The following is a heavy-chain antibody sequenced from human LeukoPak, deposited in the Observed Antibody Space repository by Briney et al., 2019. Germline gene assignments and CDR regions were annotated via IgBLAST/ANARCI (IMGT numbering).Heavy chain of an antibody. J-gene: IGHJ2*01. V-gene: IGHV3-23*01. CDR2: ISGGGST. D-gene: IGHD3-3*01. CDR1: GFTFTTYA. Sequence: GGSLRLSCAASGFTFTTYAMSWVRQAPGKGLEWVSSISGGGSTYYADSVRGRFTISRDNSKNTLYLQTSSLRADDTAVYYCAKDLSDFWSGLRKGYFDLWGRGTLVTVSS. CDR3: AKDLSDFWSGLRKGYFDL.